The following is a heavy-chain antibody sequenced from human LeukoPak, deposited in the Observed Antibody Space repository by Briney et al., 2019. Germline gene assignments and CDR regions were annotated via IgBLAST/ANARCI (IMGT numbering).Heavy chain of an antibody. J-gene: IGHJ3*02. CDR3: AKALGGIGNGFHI. V-gene: IGHV3-74*01. CDR1: GFTFSSYW. CDR2: INSDGSST. D-gene: IGHD6-13*01. Sequence: GGSLRLSCAASGFTFSSYWMHWVRHAPGKGLMWVSRINSDGSSTSYADSVKGRFTISRDNAKNTLYLQMNSLRAEDTAVYYCAKALGGIGNGFHIWGQGTMVTVSS.